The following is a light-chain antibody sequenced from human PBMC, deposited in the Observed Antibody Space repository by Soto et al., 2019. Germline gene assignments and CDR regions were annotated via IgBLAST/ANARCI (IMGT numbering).Light chain of an antibody. J-gene: IGKJ4*01. Sequence: DIQLTQSPSFLSASVGDRVTITCRASQGISSYLAWYQQKPGKAPKLLIYAASTLQSGVPSRFSGNGSGTEFTLTISSLQPEDSATYYCQQLNSYPLTFGGGTKVEIK. CDR3: QQLNSYPLT. CDR1: QGISSY. CDR2: AAS. V-gene: IGKV1-9*01.